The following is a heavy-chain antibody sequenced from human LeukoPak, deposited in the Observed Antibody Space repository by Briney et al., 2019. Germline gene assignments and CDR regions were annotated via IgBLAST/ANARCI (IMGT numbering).Heavy chain of an antibody. Sequence: GESLKISCKGSGYSFTSYWIGWVRQMPGKGLECMGIIYPGDSDTRYSPSFQGQVTISADKSISTAYLQWSSLKASDTAMYYCARPGRGYCSGGSCYPTPFDYWGQGTLVTVSS. J-gene: IGHJ4*02. V-gene: IGHV5-51*01. CDR1: GYSFTSYW. D-gene: IGHD2-15*01. CDR3: ARPGRGYCSGGSCYPTPFDY. CDR2: IYPGDSDT.